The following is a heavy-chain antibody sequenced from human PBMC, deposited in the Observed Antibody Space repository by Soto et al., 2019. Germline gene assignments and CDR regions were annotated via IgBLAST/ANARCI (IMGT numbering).Heavy chain of an antibody. CDR1: GFTFNSAA. J-gene: IGHJ5*02. V-gene: IGHV3-23*01. CDR3: AKDRNGAISYRRVPNCFDL. D-gene: IGHD2-8*01. Sequence: GGTLRLSCGASGFTFNSAANSWGWQRQGQGLEWVSAISVSGGSTYYADSAQGRLTIFRENSTNTQYLQMHSSRAADTAVDYFAKDRNGAISYRRVPNCFDLWGQGTLVTVSS. CDR2: ISVSGGST.